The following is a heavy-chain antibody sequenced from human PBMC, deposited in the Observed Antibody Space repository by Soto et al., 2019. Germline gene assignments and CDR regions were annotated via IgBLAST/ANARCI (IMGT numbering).Heavy chain of an antibody. CDR1: GASFSSSGYD. CDR2: MYYSGTT. V-gene: IGHV4-39*01. D-gene: IGHD3-3*01. J-gene: IGHJ6*02. CDR3: ATHPAISATSLYGMDV. Sequence: XTLSLACRVSGASFSSSGYDWGWIRQRPEKGLEWIATMYYSGTTYYNTSLKSRVNVSIETSKDKFSLELTSVTAADTAMYYCATHPAISATSLYGMDVWGHGTTGTVS.